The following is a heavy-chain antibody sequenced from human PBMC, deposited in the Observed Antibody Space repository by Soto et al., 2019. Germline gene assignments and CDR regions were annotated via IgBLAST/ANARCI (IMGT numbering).Heavy chain of an antibody. Sequence: PGGSLRLSCAASGFTFSSYSMNWVRQAPGKGLEWVSYISSSSSTIYYADSVKGRFTISRDNAKNSLYLQMNSLRAEDTAVYYCARAADIVVVPAAIPLDYWGQGTLVTVSS. CDR3: ARAADIVVVPAAIPLDY. CDR1: GFTFSSYS. CDR2: ISSSSSTI. V-gene: IGHV3-48*01. D-gene: IGHD2-2*01. J-gene: IGHJ4*02.